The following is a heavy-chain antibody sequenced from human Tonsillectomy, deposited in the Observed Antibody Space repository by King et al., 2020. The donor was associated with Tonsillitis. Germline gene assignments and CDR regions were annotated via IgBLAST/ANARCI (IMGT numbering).Heavy chain of an antibody. Sequence: VQLVQSGGGLVQPGGSLRLSCAASGFTFSTYDMHWVRQATGKGLEWVSAIGTGGDTYYPDSVKGRFTISRENAKNSLYLQVNSLRAEDTAVYYCAREGSTLSGSWDAWYFDLWGRGTLVTVSS. CDR3: AREGSTLSGSWDAWYFDL. D-gene: IGHD6-13*01. CDR2: IGTGGDT. CDR1: GFTFSTYD. J-gene: IGHJ2*01. V-gene: IGHV3-13*01.